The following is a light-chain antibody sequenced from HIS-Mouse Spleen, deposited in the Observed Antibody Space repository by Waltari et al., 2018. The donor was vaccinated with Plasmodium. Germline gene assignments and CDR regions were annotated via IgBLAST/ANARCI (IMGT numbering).Light chain of an antibody. CDR3: QQYGSSPYT. CDR2: GAS. CDR1: QSVSSSY. Sequence: EIVLTQSPGTLSLSPGERATLSCRASQSVSSSYLAWYQQKPGQAPRLLIDGASSRATGSPDRFSGSGFGTDFTLTISRLEPEDFAVYYCQQYGSSPYTFGQGTKLEIK. V-gene: IGKV3-20*01. J-gene: IGKJ2*01.